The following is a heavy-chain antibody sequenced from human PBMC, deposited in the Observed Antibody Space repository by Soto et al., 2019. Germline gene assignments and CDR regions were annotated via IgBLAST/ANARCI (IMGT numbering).Heavy chain of an antibody. D-gene: IGHD3-3*01. CDR3: AHMIENDFWSGYPGSYYYGMDV. Sequence: SGPTLVNPTQTLTLTCTFSGFSLSTSGVGVGWIRQPPGKALEWLALIYWDDDKRYSPSLKSRLTITKDTSKNQVVLTMTNMDPVDTATYYCAHMIENDFWSGYPGSYYYGMDVWGQGT. CDR2: IYWDDDK. CDR1: GFSLSTSGVG. J-gene: IGHJ6*02. V-gene: IGHV2-5*02.